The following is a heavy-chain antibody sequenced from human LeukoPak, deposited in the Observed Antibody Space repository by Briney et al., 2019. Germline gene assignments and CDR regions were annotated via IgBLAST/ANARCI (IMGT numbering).Heavy chain of an antibody. CDR3: AKGSGGSCHSATDY. CDR1: GFSFSSYA. D-gene: IGHD2-15*01. J-gene: IGHJ4*02. CDR2: ICGSSSST. V-gene: IGHV3-23*01. Sequence: GGSLRLSCAASGFSFSSYAMNWIRQAPGKGLEWVSVICGSSSSTYYVDSVKGRFAISRDNSKNTLYLQMNSLRAEDTAIYYCAKGSGGSCHSATDYWGQGTLVTVSS.